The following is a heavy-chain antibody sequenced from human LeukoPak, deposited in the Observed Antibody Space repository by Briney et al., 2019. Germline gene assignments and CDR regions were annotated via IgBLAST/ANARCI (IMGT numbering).Heavy chain of an antibody. CDR2: IIPIFGTA. D-gene: IGHD3-10*01. CDR3: ARDSRRWELQNYYYYMDV. CDR1: GGTFSSYA. Sequence: SVKVSCKASGGTFSSYAISWVRQASGQGLEWMGGIIPIFGTANYAQKFQGRVTITADESTRTAYMELSSLRSEDTAVYYCARDSRRWELQNYYYYMDVWGKGTTVTVSS. J-gene: IGHJ6*03. V-gene: IGHV1-69*13.